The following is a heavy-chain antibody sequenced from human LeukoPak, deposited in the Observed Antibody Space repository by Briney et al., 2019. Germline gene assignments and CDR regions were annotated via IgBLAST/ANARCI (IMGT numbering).Heavy chain of an antibody. V-gene: IGHV5-51*01. Sequence: GESLKISCKGSGYSFTSYWIGWVRQMPGKGLEWMGIIYPGDPDTRYSPSFQGQVTISADKSISTAYLQWSSLKASDTAMYYCARHGSRQWLAINEQYFQHWGQGTLVTASS. D-gene: IGHD6-19*01. CDR1: GYSFTSYW. J-gene: IGHJ1*01. CDR2: IYPGDPDT. CDR3: ARHGSRQWLAINEQYFQH.